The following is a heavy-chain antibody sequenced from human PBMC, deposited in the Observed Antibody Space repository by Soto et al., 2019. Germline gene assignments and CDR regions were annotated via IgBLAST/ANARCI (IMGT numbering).Heavy chain of an antibody. D-gene: IGHD3-3*01. Sequence: ASVKVSCKSSGYTFTNFYIHWVRQAPGQGLEWMGIINPSGGSTSYAQKFQGRVTMTRDTSTSTVYMELSSLRSEDTAVYYCARENGITIFGVVIRPLDVWGKGTTVTVSS. V-gene: IGHV1-46*03. J-gene: IGHJ6*04. CDR3: ARENGITIFGVVIRPLDV. CDR1: GYTFTNFY. CDR2: INPSGGST.